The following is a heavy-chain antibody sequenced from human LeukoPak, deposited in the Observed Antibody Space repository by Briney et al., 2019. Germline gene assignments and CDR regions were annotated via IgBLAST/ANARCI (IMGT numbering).Heavy chain of an antibody. CDR2: ISGRDGST. CDR3: AKNGDRGAYCTGGTCYPYFCYYMDV. J-gene: IGHJ6*03. D-gene: IGHD2-15*01. Sequence: PGGSLRLSCAASGFTFSSYAMTWVRQAPGKGLEWVSGISGRDGSTYYADSVKGRFTISRDNSKNTLYLQMNSLRAEDTAIYYCAKNGDRGAYCTGGTCYPYFCYYMDVWGKGTTVTI. V-gene: IGHV3-23*01. CDR1: GFTFSSYA.